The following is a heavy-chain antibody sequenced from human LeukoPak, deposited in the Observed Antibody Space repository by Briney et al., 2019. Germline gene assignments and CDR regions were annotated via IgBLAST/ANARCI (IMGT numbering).Heavy chain of an antibody. CDR3: ARDKAYYYGSGSYQPVYYFDY. Sequence: PGGSLRLSCAASGFTFSSYSMNWVRQAPGKGLVWVSRVNTDGSSTTYADSVKGRFTISRDNAKNSLYLQMNSLRAEDTAVYYCARDKAYYYGSGSYQPVYYFDYWGQGTLVTVSS. CDR1: GFTFSSYS. J-gene: IGHJ4*02. V-gene: IGHV3-74*01. D-gene: IGHD3-10*01. CDR2: VNTDGSST.